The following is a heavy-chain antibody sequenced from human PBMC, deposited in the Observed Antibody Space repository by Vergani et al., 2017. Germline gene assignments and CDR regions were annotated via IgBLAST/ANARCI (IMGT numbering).Heavy chain of an antibody. CDR2: IYCSGRT. D-gene: IGHD4/OR15-4a*01. J-gene: IGHJ4*02. CDR3: ARVHGAFLDY. CDR1: GGSISSYY. V-gene: IGHV4-59*01. Sequence: QVQLQESGPGLVKPSETLSLTCTVSGGSISSYYWSWIRQPPGKGLEWIGYIYCSGRTNYNPSLKSRVTISVDPSKNQFSLKLSSVTAADTAVYYCARVHGAFLDYWGQGTLVTVSS.